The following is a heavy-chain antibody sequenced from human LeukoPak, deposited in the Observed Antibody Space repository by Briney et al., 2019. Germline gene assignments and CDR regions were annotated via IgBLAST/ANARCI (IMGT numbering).Heavy chain of an antibody. Sequence: GGSLRLSCAASGFTFSSYSMNWVRQAPGEGLEWVSSISSSSSYIYYADSVKGRFTISRDNAKNSLYLQMNSLRAEDTAVYYCARDPSGRQSSGWNYFDYWGQGTLVTVSS. CDR1: GFTFSSYS. D-gene: IGHD6-19*01. V-gene: IGHV3-21*01. CDR3: ARDPSGRQSSGWNYFDY. J-gene: IGHJ4*02. CDR2: ISSSSSYI.